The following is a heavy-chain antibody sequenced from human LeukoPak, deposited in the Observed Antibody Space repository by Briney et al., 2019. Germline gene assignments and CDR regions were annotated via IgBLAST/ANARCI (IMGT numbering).Heavy chain of an antibody. D-gene: IGHD2-8*01. CDR1: GYTFTSYY. V-gene: IGHV1-46*01. CDR2: INPSGGST. J-gene: IGHJ4*02. CDR3: AKVAIVLMVYANFDY. Sequence: RASVKVSCKASGYTFTSYYMHWVRQAPGQGLEWMGIINPSGGSTSYAQKFQGRVTMTRDTSTSTVYMELSSLRSEDTAVYYCAKVAIVLMVYANFDYWGQGTLVTVSS.